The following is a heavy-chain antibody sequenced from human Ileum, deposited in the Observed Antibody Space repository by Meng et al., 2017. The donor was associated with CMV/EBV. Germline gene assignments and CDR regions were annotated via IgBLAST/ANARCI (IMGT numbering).Heavy chain of an antibody. CDR3: ARAAARGVPVDL. J-gene: IGHJ5*02. V-gene: IGHV4-4*07. D-gene: IGHD3-10*01. CDR1: CGSLTSFC. Sequence: QLQAAGPGPVLLQPSGALSFTCSVTCGSLTSFCWTRIRHPAGQGLDWIVRIHPTGTTDDNPSLRSRVSMSLAKSKNHFSLKPTSVTAADTAVYYCARAAARGVPVDLWGQGTLVTVSS. CDR2: IHPTGTT.